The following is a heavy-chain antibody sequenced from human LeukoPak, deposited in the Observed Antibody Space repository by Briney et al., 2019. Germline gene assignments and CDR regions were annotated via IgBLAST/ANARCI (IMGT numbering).Heavy chain of an antibody. CDR1: GFTFSSYA. J-gene: IGHJ2*01. V-gene: IGHV3-23*01. CDR2: ISSGGTST. D-gene: IGHD6-13*01. Sequence: GGSLRLPCAASGFTFSSYAMSWVRQAPGKGLEWVSIISSGGTSTYYADSVKGRFTISRDNSKNTLYLQMNSLRAEDTALYYCAKDIAAGGSYWYFDLWGRGTLVTVSS. CDR3: AKDIAAGGSYWYFDL.